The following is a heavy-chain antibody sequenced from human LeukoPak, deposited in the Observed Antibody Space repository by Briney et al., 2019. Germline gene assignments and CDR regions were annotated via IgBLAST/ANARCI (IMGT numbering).Heavy chain of an antibody. J-gene: IGHJ6*02. CDR3: ARAAVDGMDV. Sequence: SVKVSCKASGGTFSSYAISWVRQAPGQGLEWMGGIIPIFGTANYAQKFQGRVTITADESTCTAYMELSSLRSEDTAVYYRARAAVDGMDVWGQGTTVTVSS. CDR2: IIPIFGTA. CDR1: GGTFSSYA. D-gene: IGHD4-23*01. V-gene: IGHV1-69*13.